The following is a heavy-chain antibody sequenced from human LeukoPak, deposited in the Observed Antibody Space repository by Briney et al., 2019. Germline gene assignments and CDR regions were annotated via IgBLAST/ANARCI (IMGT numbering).Heavy chain of an antibody. CDR2: IDPSDSYT. J-gene: IGHJ5*02. V-gene: IGHV5-10-1*01. CDR3: SILGTWFDP. D-gene: IGHD7-27*01. Sequence: GASLQISCKGSGSHFTSYWISWVRQMPGKGLEWMGRIDPSDSYTNYSPSFQGHVTISADKSISTAYLQWSSLKASDTAMYYCSILGTWFDPWGQGTLVTVSS. CDR1: GSHFTSYW.